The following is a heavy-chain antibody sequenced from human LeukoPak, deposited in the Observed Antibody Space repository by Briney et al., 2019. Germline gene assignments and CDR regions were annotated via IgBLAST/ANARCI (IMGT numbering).Heavy chain of an antibody. Sequence: GRSLRLSCAASGFTFNSFGMHWVRQAPGKGLEWVAVISYDGSNKYFADSVKGRFTISRDNSKNTLYLQMNSLRAEDTAVYYCASEIIAVAGTPFDYWGQGTLVTVSS. CDR3: ASEIIAVAGTPFDY. D-gene: IGHD6-19*01. J-gene: IGHJ4*02. CDR2: ISYDGSNK. V-gene: IGHV3-30*03. CDR1: GFTFNSFG.